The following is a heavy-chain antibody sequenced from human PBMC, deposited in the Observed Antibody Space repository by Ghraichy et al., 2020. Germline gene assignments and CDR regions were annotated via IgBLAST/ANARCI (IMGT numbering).Heavy chain of an antibody. Sequence: GGSLRLSCAASGFTFSSYWMSWVRQAPGKGLEWVANIKQDGSEKDYVDSVKGRFTISRDNAKNSLYLQMNSLRAEDTAVYYCAREGWSSSHYFDYWGQGTLVTVSS. D-gene: IGHD6-19*01. V-gene: IGHV3-7*01. CDR2: IKQDGSEK. CDR3: AREGWSSSHYFDY. J-gene: IGHJ4*02. CDR1: GFTFSSYW.